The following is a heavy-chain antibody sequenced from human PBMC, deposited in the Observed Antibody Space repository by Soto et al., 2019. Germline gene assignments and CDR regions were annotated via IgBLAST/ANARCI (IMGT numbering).Heavy chain of an antibody. Sequence: EVQLLESGGGLVQPGGSLRLSCAASGFPFSSYAMSWVRQAPGKGLEWVSAIRGSGGSTYYADSVKGRFTISRDNSKNTLYLQMNSLRAEDTAVYYCAKDLENVVVVAATPLDYWGQGTLVTVSS. CDR2: IRGSGGST. CDR3: AKDLENVVVVAATPLDY. D-gene: IGHD2-15*01. J-gene: IGHJ4*02. CDR1: GFPFSSYA. V-gene: IGHV3-23*01.